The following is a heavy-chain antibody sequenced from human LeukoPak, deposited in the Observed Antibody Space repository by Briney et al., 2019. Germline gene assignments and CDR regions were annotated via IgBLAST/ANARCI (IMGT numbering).Heavy chain of an antibody. V-gene: IGHV3-48*02. CDR3: ARLYSGNYYDDH. Sequence: PGGSLRLSCAASGFTFSSHSMNWVRQAPGKGLEWVSHISSSSTVYYADSVKGRFTISRDNAKNSLYLQMNSLRDEDTAGYYCARLYSGNYYDDHWGQGTLVTVSS. J-gene: IGHJ4*02. D-gene: IGHD1-26*01. CDR1: GFTFSSHS. CDR2: ISSSSTV.